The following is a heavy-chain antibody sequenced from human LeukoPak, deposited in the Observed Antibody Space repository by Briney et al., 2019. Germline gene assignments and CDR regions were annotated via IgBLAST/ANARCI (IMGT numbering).Heavy chain of an antibody. CDR3: AKDHGAVAGHQGSNWFDP. Sequence: GGSLRLSCAASGFAFTDYAMHWVRQAPGKGLEWVSVISGDDGSTDYGASVKGRFTISRDISKNSLYLQMNSLRTDDTALYYCAKDHGAVAGHQGSNWFDPWGQGTLVTVSS. V-gene: IGHV3-43*02. CDR1: GFAFTDYA. CDR2: ISGDDGST. J-gene: IGHJ5*02. D-gene: IGHD6-19*01.